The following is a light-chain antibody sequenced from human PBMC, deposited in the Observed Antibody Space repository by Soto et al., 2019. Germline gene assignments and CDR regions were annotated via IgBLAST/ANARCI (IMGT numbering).Light chain of an antibody. CDR3: QQYGGSPRT. CDR1: QSVSSSS. J-gene: IGKJ1*01. CDR2: DAS. Sequence: EIVLTQSPGTLSLSPGERATLSCRASQSVSSSSLAWYQQKRGQAPRLLIHDASSRATGIPDRFSGSGSGTDFTLTIGRLEPEDFAVYYCQQYGGSPRTFGKGTKVDIK. V-gene: IGKV3-20*01.